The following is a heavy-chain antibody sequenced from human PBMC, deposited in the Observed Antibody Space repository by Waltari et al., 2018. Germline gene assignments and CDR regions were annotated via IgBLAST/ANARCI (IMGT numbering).Heavy chain of an antibody. CDR3: ATGRYRFFDY. D-gene: IGHD1-26*01. Sequence: EVQLVESGGGSIQPGGSLRLSCGASGFTFSSNFMSWVRQSQGKGLGWVSMNYTSGTTYSGAAVKGRFTVYRDNSKSTMYLQMNTLRTEDTAVYYCATGRYRFFDYWGQGTLVTVAS. CDR2: NYTSGTT. J-gene: IGHJ4*02. CDR1: GFTFSSNF. V-gene: IGHV3-53*01.